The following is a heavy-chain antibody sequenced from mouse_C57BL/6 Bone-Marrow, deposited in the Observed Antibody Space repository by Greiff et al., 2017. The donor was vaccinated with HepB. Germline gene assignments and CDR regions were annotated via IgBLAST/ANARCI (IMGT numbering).Heavy chain of an antibody. Sequence: QVQLKESGAGLVKPGASVKISCKASGYAFSSYWMNWVKQRPGKGLEWIGQIYPGDGDTNYNGKFKGKATLTADKSSSTAYMQLSSLTSEDSAVYFCARGRGNYGSTMDYWGQGTSVTVSS. V-gene: IGHV1-80*01. D-gene: IGHD1-1*01. CDR1: GYAFSSYW. J-gene: IGHJ4*01. CDR3: ARGRGNYGSTMDY. CDR2: IYPGDGDT.